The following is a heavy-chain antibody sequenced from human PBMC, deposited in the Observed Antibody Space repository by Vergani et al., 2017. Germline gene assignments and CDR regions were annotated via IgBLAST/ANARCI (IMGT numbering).Heavy chain of an antibody. V-gene: IGHV3-30*02. Sequence: QVQPVESGGGVVQPGGSLRLSCAASGLTFSTCGMHWVRQAPGKGLEWVAFIRFDGSNKYYGDSVNGRFIISRDNSKNTVFLQMNNLRADDAGVYYCVRTEYCTGIACNTRFDSWGQGALVTVSS. CDR1: GLTFSTCG. CDR3: VRTEYCTGIACNTRFDS. J-gene: IGHJ5*01. CDR2: IRFDGSNK. D-gene: IGHD2-8*02.